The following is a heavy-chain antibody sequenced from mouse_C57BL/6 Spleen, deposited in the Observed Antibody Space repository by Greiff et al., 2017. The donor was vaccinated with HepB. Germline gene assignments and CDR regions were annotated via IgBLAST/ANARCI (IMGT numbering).Heavy chain of an antibody. D-gene: IGHD2-4*01. V-gene: IGHV5-17*01. CDR2: ISSGSSTI. CDR3: ARTGLRRNWYFDV. CDR1: GFTFSDYG. Sequence: EVQRVESGGGLVKPGGSLKLSCAASGFTFSDYGMHWVRQAPEKGLEWVAYISSGSSTIYYADTVKGRFTISRDNAKNTLFLQMTSLRSEDTAMYYCARTGLRRNWYFDVWGTGTTVTVSS. J-gene: IGHJ1*03.